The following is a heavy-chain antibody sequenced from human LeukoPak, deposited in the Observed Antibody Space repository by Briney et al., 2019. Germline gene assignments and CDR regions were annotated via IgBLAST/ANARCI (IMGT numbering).Heavy chain of an antibody. CDR1: GYTFTGYY. CDR3: ARPTSRPSNYYSMDV. CDR2: INPNSGGT. D-gene: IGHD2-2*01. V-gene: IGHV1-2*06. J-gene: IGHJ6*03. Sequence: ASVKVSCKASGYTFTGYYMHWLRQAPGQGLEWMGRINPNSGGTNYAQKFQGRVTITRDTAISTVYMELSSLTYEDTAVYYCARPTSRPSNYYSMDVWGKGTTVTVSS.